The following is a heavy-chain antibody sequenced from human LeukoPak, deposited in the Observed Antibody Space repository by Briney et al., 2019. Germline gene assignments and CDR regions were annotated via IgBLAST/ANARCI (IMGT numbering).Heavy chain of an antibody. CDR1: KFTFSNYG. V-gene: IGHV3-33*08. Sequence: GGSLRLSCTASKFTFSNYGMQWVRQAPGKGLEWVAVIWYDGSNKYYADSVKGRFTISRDNSKNTLYLQMNSLRAEDTAVYYCVRDHDYDILTGYYTDYWGQGTLVTVSS. J-gene: IGHJ4*02. CDR2: IWYDGSNK. D-gene: IGHD3-9*01. CDR3: VRDHDYDILTGYYTDY.